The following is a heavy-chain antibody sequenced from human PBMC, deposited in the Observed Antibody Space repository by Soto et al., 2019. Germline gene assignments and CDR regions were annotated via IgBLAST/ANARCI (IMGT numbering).Heavy chain of an antibody. D-gene: IGHD1-1*01. CDR1: GFTFGDNA. Sequence: PGGSLRLSCTPSGFTFGDNAMSWVRQAAGKGLEWVGLIRSKAYGGRIEYAASVKGRFTISRDASKSIAYLQMNSLKTEDTAVDYCTRAALAATGTTHYFSGLDVWGQGTTVTVSS. J-gene: IGHJ6*02. V-gene: IGHV3-49*04. CDR2: IRSKAYGGRI. CDR3: TRAALAATGTTHYFSGLDV.